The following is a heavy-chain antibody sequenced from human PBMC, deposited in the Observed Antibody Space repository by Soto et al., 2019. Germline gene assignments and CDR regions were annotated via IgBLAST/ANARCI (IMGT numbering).Heavy chain of an antibody. J-gene: IGHJ4*02. V-gene: IGHV3-74*01. Sequence: WGSLRLSCAASGFTFSSYWMHWVRQDPGKRLVWVSRINSDVSSTTYADSVKGRFTISRDNAKNTLYLQMNSLRAEDTAVYYCARGYRGGYGRYFESWGKGVLVHVSS. CDR1: GFTFSSYW. D-gene: IGHD1-26*01. CDR3: ARGYRGGYGRYFES. CDR2: INSDVSST.